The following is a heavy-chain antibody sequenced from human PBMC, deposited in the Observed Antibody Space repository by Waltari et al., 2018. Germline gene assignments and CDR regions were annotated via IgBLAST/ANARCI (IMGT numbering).Heavy chain of an antibody. J-gene: IGHJ4*02. CDR1: GFTLGNHG. Sequence: QVQLVESGGGVVHPGGSLTLSCAASGFTLGNHGMHWLRQAPGKGLEWLTVISDDGSIKHYADSVKGRFTVSRDNSENTLYLQLTSLRAEDTAVYYCAKELGTSGSRYKSYFDYWGQGTLVTVSS. CDR2: ISDDGSIK. D-gene: IGHD3-10*01. CDR3: AKELGTSGSRYKSYFDY. V-gene: IGHV3-30*18.